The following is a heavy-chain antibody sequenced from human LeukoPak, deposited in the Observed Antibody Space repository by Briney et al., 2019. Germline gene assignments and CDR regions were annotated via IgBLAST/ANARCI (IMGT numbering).Heavy chain of an antibody. Sequence: PGGSLRLSCAASGFTFSSYWMHWVRQAPGKGLEWVSAISDGGGSTYYADSVKGRFTISRDNFKNTLYVQMDSLRAEDTAIYYCAKLHSQNYYYAMDVWGQGTTVTVSS. CDR3: AKLHSQNYYYAMDV. D-gene: IGHD5-24*01. V-gene: IGHV3-23*01. CDR2: ISDGGGST. J-gene: IGHJ6*02. CDR1: GFTFSSYW.